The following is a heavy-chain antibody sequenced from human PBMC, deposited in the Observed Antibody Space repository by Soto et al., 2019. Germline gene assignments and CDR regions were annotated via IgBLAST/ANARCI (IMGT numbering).Heavy chain of an antibody. J-gene: IGHJ4*02. CDR2: ISYTGST. Sequence: PSETLSLTCTVSGGSVSSGIYYWSWIRQPPGKGLEWIGYISYTGSTNYNPSLKSRVTISVDMSKNQFSLKLSSVTAADTAVYYCARGGLAAAGIFDFWGQGALVTVSS. V-gene: IGHV4-61*01. D-gene: IGHD2-15*01. CDR3: ARGGLAAAGIFDF. CDR1: GGSVSSGIYY.